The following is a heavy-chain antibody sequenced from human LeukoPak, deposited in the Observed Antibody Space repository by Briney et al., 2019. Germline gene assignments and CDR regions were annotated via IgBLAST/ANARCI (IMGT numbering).Heavy chain of an antibody. J-gene: IGHJ4*02. CDR3: ARAGGAAAYDY. Sequence: GGSLRLSCAASGFTFSSCAMHWVRQAPGKGLEWVAVISYDGSNKYYADSVKGRFTISRDNSKNTLYLQMNSLRAEDTAVYYCARAGGAAAYDYWGQGTLVTVSS. CDR2: ISYDGSNK. V-gene: IGHV3-30-3*01. D-gene: IGHD6-13*01. CDR1: GFTFSSCA.